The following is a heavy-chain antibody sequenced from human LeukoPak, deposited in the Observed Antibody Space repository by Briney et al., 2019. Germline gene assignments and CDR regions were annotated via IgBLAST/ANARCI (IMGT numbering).Heavy chain of an antibody. V-gene: IGHV4-39*07. CDR3: ARSRVDLQSFAWGYFDS. Sequence: SETLSLTCNVSGGSISSYYWAWIRQPPGKGLEWIVTINNSGSTFYNPSLKSRVTISVDTSKNHFSLRLTSVTAADTAVYYCARSRVDLQSFAWGYFDSWGQGTLVTVSS. CDR2: INNSGST. J-gene: IGHJ4*02. CDR1: GGSISSYY. D-gene: IGHD3-9*01.